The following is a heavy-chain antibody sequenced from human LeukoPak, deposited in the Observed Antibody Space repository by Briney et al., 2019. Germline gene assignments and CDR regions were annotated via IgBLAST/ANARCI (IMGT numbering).Heavy chain of an antibody. Sequence: GGSLRLSCAASGFTFSSYAMHWVRQAPGKGLEWVAVISYDGSNKYYADSVKGRFTISRDNSKNTLYLQMNSLRAEDTAVYYCARPLSSSFPGYYMDVWGKGTTVTVS. CDR1: GFTFSSYA. CDR3: ARPLSSSFPGYYMDV. J-gene: IGHJ6*03. D-gene: IGHD6-13*01. V-gene: IGHV3-30-3*01. CDR2: ISYDGSNK.